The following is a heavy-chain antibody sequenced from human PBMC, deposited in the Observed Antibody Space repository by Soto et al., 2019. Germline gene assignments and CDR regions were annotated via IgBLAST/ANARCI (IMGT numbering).Heavy chain of an antibody. CDR3: ASSSGYRFDY. V-gene: IGHV3-21*01. D-gene: IGHD5-18*01. Sequence: EVQLVESGGGLVKPGGSLRLSCAASGFTFSSYSMNWVRQAPGKGLEWVSSITTSTNYIYYADSVKGRFTISRDNAKNSLYLQMNSPRAEDTAVYYCASSSGYRFDYWGQGTLVTVSS. J-gene: IGHJ4*02. CDR2: ITTSTNYI. CDR1: GFTFSSYS.